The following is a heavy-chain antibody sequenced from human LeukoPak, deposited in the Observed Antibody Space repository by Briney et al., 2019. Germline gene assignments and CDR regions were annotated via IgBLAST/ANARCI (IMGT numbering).Heavy chain of an antibody. CDR3: ARGLYYDFWSGYYYWSDP. CDR2: IYHSGST. CDR1: GGSISSGGYS. V-gene: IGHV4-30-2*01. D-gene: IGHD3-3*01. Sequence: PSQTLSLTCAVSGGSISSGGYSWSWIRQPPGKGLEWIGYIYHSGSTYYNPSLKSRVTISVDRSKNQFSLKLSSVTAADTAVYYCARGLYYDFWSGYYYWSDPWGQGTLVTVSS. J-gene: IGHJ5*02.